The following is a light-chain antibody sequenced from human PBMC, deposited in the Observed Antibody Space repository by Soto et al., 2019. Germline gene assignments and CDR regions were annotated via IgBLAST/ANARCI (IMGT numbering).Light chain of an antibody. V-gene: IGLV1-40*01. J-gene: IGLJ2*01. CDR2: GNS. CDR3: QSYDSSLSAHVV. Sequence: QSALAQPPSVSGAPGQRVTISCTGSSSNIGAGYDVHWYQQLPGTAPKLLTYGNSNRPSGVPDRFSGSKSGTSASLAITGLQAEDEADYYCQSYDSSLSAHVVFGGGTKVTVL. CDR1: SSNIGAGYD.